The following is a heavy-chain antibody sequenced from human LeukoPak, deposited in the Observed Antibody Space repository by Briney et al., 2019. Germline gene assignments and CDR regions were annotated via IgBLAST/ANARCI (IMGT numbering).Heavy chain of an antibody. Sequence: PSETLPLTCAVYGGSFSGYYWSWIRQPPGKGLEWIGEINHSGSTNYNPSLKSRVTISVDTSKNQFSLKLSSVTAADTAVYYCAKGGKWDVTPFDYWGQGTLVTVSS. CDR2: INHSGST. D-gene: IGHD1-26*01. V-gene: IGHV4-34*01. J-gene: IGHJ4*02. CDR1: GGSFSGYY. CDR3: AKGGKWDVTPFDY.